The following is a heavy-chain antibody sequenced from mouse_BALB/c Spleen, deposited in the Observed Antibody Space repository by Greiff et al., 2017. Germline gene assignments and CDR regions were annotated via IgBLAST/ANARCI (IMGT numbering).Heavy chain of an antibody. V-gene: IGHV1-7*01. CDR3: ARSWGPYYYAMDY. J-gene: IGHJ4*01. CDR1: GYTFTSYW. Sequence: VQLQQSGAELAKPGASVKMSCKASGYTFTSYWMHWVKQRPGQGLEWIGYINPSTGYTEYNQKFKDKATLTADKSSSTAYMQLSSLTSEDSAVYYCARSWGPYYYAMDYWGQGTSVTVSS. CDR2: INPSTGYT.